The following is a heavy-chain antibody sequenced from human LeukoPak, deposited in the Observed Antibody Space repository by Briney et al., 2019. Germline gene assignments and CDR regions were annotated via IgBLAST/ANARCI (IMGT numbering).Heavy chain of an antibody. V-gene: IGHV1-69*05. CDR3: ARGPANYYYCYYMDV. J-gene: IGHJ6*03. CDR1: GGTFSSYA. CDR2: IIPIFGTA. Sequence: ASVKVSCKASGGTFSSYAISWVRQAPGQGLEWMGGIIPIFGTANYAQKFQGRVTITTDESTSTAYMELSSLRSEDTAVYYYARGPANYYYCYYMDVWGKGTTVTVSS.